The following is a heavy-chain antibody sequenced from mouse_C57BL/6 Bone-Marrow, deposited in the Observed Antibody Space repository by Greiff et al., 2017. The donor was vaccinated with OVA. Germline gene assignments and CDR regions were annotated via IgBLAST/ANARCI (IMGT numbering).Heavy chain of an antibody. D-gene: IGHD2-3*01. CDR2: IYPGSGNT. J-gene: IGHJ4*01. CDR1: GYTFTDYY. V-gene: IGHV1-76*01. CDR3: ARGGYYFYYYAMDY. Sequence: QVQLKESGAELVRPGASVKLSCKASGYTFTDYYINWVKQRPGQGLEWIARIYPGSGNTYYNEKFKGKATLTAEKSSSTAYMQLSSLTPEDSAVYFCARGGYYFYYYAMDYWGQGTSVTVSS.